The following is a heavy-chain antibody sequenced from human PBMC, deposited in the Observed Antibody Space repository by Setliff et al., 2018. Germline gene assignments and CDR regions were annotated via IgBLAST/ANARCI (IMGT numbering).Heavy chain of an antibody. Sequence: ASETLSLTCTVSDDSIRSRHYYWSWIRQPAGKGLEWLGQIYTSWSTNYNPSLKGRATLSIDASKRQFSLKLTSVTAADTAVYYCARMSGFSYMDVWGKGTTVTVSS. CDR3: ARMSGFSYMDV. CDR2: IYTSWST. V-gene: IGHV4-61*09. J-gene: IGHJ6*03. D-gene: IGHD3-3*01. CDR1: DDSIRSRHYY.